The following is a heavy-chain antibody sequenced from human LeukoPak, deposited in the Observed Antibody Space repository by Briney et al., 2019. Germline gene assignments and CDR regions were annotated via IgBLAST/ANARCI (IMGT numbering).Heavy chain of an antibody. D-gene: IGHD5-24*01. Sequence: SETLSLTCAVYGGSFRAYYWSWIRQPPGKGLEWIGEIHHSGSTNYNPSLKSRVTISVDTSKNQFSLKLRSVTAADTAVYYCARGDGYNSRRFDPWGQGTLVTVSS. J-gene: IGHJ5*02. V-gene: IGHV4-34*01. CDR3: ARGDGYNSRRFDP. CDR1: GGSFRAYY. CDR2: IHHSGST.